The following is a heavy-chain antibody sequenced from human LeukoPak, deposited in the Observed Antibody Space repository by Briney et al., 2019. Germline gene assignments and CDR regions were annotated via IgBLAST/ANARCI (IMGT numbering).Heavy chain of an antibody. V-gene: IGHV3-23*01. J-gene: IGHJ4*02. CDR3: AKDLMANYYDSSGYLDY. CDR2: ISGSGGST. Sequence: GGSLRLSCAASGFTFSSYAMSWVRQAPGKGLEWVSAISGSGGSTYYADSVKGRFTISRDNSKNTLYLQMNSLRAEDTAVYYCAKDLMANYYDSSGYLDYWGQGTLVTVSS. D-gene: IGHD3-22*01. CDR1: GFTFSSYA.